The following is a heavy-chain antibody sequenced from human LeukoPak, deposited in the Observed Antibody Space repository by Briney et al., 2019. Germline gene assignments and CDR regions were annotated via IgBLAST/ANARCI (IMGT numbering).Heavy chain of an antibody. CDR3: ASYSSSWSTYYFDY. Sequence: SETLSLTCTVSGGSISSYYWSWIRQPPGKGLEWIGYIYYSGSTNYNPSLKSRVTISVDTSKNQSSLKLSSVTAADTAVYYCASYSSSWSTYYFDYWGQGTLVTVSS. D-gene: IGHD6-13*01. V-gene: IGHV4-59*01. CDR2: IYYSGST. J-gene: IGHJ4*02. CDR1: GGSISSYY.